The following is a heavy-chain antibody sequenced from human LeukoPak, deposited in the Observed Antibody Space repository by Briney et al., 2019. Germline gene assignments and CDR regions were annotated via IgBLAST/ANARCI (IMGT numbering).Heavy chain of an antibody. CDR1: GFSLSTDEMS. D-gene: IGHD3-10*01. CDR3: ARRLYGSGSSNAFDI. J-gene: IGHJ3*02. V-gene: IGHV2-70*11. CDR2: IDWDDDK. Sequence: ESGPTLVNPTQTLTLTCTFSGFSLSTDEMSVSWVRQPPGKALEWLARIDWDDDKYHSASLKTRLTISKDTSKNQVVLTMTNMDPVDTATYYCARRLYGSGSSNAFDIWGQGTMVTVSS.